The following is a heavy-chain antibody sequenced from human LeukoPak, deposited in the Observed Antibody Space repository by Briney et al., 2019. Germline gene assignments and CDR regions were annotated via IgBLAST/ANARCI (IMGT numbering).Heavy chain of an antibody. J-gene: IGHJ4*02. D-gene: IGHD3-3*01. V-gene: IGHV4-39*01. Sequence: SETLSLTCTVSGGSISSYYWSWIRQPPGKGLEWIGSIYYSGSTYYNPSLKSRVTISVDTSKNQFSLKLSSVTAADTAVYYCARSPYYDFWSGVFFDYWGQGTLVTVSS. CDR1: GGSISSYY. CDR3: ARSPYYDFWSGVFFDY. CDR2: IYYSGST.